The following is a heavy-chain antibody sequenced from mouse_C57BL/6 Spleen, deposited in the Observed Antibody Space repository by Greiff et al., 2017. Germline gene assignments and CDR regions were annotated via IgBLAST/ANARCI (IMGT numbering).Heavy chain of an antibody. D-gene: IGHD1-1*01. V-gene: IGHV5-17*01. J-gene: IGHJ2*01. Sequence: EVKLMESGGGLVKPGGSLKLSCAASGFTFSDYGMHWVRQAPEKGLEWVAYISSGSSTIYYADTVKGRFTISRDNAKNTLFLQMSSLRSEDTAMYYGARKVHYGSSSFDYWGQGTTLTVSS. CDR1: GFTFSDYG. CDR2: ISSGSSTI. CDR3: ARKVHYGSSSFDY.